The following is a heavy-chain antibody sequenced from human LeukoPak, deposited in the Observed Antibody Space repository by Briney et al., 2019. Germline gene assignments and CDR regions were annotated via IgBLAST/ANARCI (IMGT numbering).Heavy chain of an antibody. V-gene: IGHV3-23*01. D-gene: IGHD2-2*02. Sequence: PGGSLRLSCAASGFTFRDYAMSWVRQTPGKGLEWVSVIGGSGGGTYYADSVKGRFTISRDDSKSTLYLQMNSLRAEDTAVYHCAKEGCTGTNCYINCWGQGTLVTVSS. J-gene: IGHJ4*02. CDR1: GFTFRDYA. CDR3: AKEGCTGTNCYINC. CDR2: IGGSGGGT.